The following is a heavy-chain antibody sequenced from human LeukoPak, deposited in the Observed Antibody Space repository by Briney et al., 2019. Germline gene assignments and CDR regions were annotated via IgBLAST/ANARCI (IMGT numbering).Heavy chain of an antibody. CDR3: AKGSSSGWPHYFDY. D-gene: IGHD6-19*01. J-gene: IGHJ4*02. CDR1: GGSVSSGSYY. V-gene: IGHV4-61*01. CDR2: IYYSGST. Sequence: SETLSLTCTVSGGSVSSGSYYWSWIRQPPGKGLEWIGYIYYSGSTNYNPSLKSRVTISVDTSKNQFSLKLSSVTAADTAVYYCAKGSSSGWPHYFDYWGQGTLVTVSS.